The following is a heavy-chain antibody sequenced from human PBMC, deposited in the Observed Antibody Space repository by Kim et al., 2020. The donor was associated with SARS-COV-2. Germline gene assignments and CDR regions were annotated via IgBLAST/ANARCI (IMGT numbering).Heavy chain of an antibody. J-gene: IGHJ6*02. CDR3: AKDMSVNYYYGMDV. Sequence: VDSVKGRFTISRDNAKNSLYLQMNSLRAEDTALYYCAKDMSVNYYYGMDVWGQGTTVTVSS. V-gene: IGHV3-9*01.